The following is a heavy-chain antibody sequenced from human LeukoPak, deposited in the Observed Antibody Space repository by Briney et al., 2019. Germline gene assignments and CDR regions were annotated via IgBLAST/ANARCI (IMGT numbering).Heavy chain of an antibody. CDR1: GFTFSNHW. J-gene: IGHJ5*02. V-gene: IGHV3-7*04. CDR2: IKHDGSDK. CDR3: ARIVIAVPGRDWFDP. D-gene: IGHD6-19*01. Sequence: PGGSLRLSCAASGFTFSNHWMTWVRQAPGKGLESVAHIKHDGSDKYYVDSVKGRFSISRDNAKNSLYLQMTSLRAEDTAVYYCARIVIAVPGRDWFDPWGQGTLVTVSS.